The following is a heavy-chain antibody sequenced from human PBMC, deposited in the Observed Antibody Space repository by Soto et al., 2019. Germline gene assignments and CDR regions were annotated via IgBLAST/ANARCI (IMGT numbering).Heavy chain of an antibody. Sequence: GGSLRLSCAASGFTFSGSAMHWVRQASGKGLEWVGRIRSKANSYATAYVVSVKGRFTISRDDSMNTAYLQMNSLKTEDTAVYFCTRQTDAVQWLVVPTDYNFDYWGQGTLVTVSS. CDR2: IRSKANSYAT. CDR3: TRQTDAVQWLVVPTDYNFDY. V-gene: IGHV3-73*01. CDR1: GFTFSGSA. J-gene: IGHJ4*02. D-gene: IGHD6-19*01.